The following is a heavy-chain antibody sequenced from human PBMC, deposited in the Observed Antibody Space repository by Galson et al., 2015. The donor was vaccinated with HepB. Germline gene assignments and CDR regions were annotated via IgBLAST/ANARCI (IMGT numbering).Heavy chain of an antibody. Sequence: SLRLSCAASGFTFSSYGMHWVRQAPGKGLEWVAVIWYDGSNKYYADSVKGRFTISRDNSKNTLYLQMNSLRAEDTAVYYCARDRTVADYYYMDVWGKGTTVTVSS. V-gene: IGHV3-33*01. CDR1: GFTFSSYG. D-gene: IGHD4-23*01. CDR3: ARDRTVADYYYMDV. J-gene: IGHJ6*03. CDR2: IWYDGSNK.